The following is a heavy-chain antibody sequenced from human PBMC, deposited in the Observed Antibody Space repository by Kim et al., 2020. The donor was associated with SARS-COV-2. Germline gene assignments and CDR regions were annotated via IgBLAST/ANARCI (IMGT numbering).Heavy chain of an antibody. CDR1: GFTFDDYG. J-gene: IGHJ4*01. CDR2: INWNGGST. V-gene: IGHV3-20*01. Sequence: GGSLRLSCAASGFTFDDYGMSWVRQAPGKGLEWVSGINWNGGSTGYADSVKGRFTISRDNAKNSLYLQMNSLRAEDTALYHCARGGFMAYHGSGSYFGVGIDYWGHGTLVTVSS. CDR3: ARGGFMAYHGSGSYFGVGIDY. D-gene: IGHD3-10*01.